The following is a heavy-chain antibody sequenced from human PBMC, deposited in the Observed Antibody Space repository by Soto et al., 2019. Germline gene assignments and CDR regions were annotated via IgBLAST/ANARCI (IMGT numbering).Heavy chain of an antibody. Sequence: SETLSLTCTVSGGSISSYYWSWIRQPPGKGLEWIGYIYYSGSTNYNPSLKSRVTISVDTSKNQFSLKLSSVTAADTAVYYCARSLGYCSGGSCHYYFDYWGQGTLVTVSS. CDR3: ARSLGYCSGGSCHYYFDY. V-gene: IGHV4-59*13. J-gene: IGHJ4*02. CDR1: GGSISSYY. D-gene: IGHD2-15*01. CDR2: IYYSGST.